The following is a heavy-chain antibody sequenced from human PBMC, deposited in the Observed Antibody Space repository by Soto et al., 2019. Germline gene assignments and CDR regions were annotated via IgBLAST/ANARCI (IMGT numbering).Heavy chain of an antibody. J-gene: IGHJ2*01. Sequence: QVQLQESGPGLVKPSETLSLTCTVSGDSISSYSWSWIRQPPGKGLEWIGYISYSGSTNYNPSLKSRVNISLDTSKNRFSLKLSSVTAADTAVYYCARWPKAYCGGDCHWHFDLCGRGTLVTVSS. V-gene: IGHV4-59*01. CDR2: ISYSGST. D-gene: IGHD2-21*02. CDR1: GDSISSYS. CDR3: ARWPKAYCGGDCHWHFDL.